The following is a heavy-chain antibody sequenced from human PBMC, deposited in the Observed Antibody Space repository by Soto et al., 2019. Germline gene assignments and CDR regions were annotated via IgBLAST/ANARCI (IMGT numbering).Heavy chain of an antibody. J-gene: IGHJ4*02. CDR1: GFTFSSYA. D-gene: IGHD3-10*01. CDR3: AKDAEPLLWFGELSGYFDY. Sequence: GGSLRLSCAASGFTFSSYAMSWVRQAPGKGLEWVSAISGSGGSTYYADSVKGRFTISRDNSKNTLYLQMDSLRAEDTAVYYCAKDAEPLLWFGELSGYFDYWGQGTLVTVSS. V-gene: IGHV3-23*01. CDR2: ISGSGGST.